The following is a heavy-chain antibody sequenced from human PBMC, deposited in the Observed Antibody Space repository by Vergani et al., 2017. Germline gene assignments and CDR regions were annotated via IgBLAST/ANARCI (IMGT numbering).Heavy chain of an antibody. CDR1: GFTSSNAW. V-gene: IGHV3-15*01. D-gene: IGHD3-16*02. CDR3: TTDKDYDYVWGSYRVDC. Sequence: EVQLVESGGGLVKPGGSLRLSCAASGFTSSNAWMSWVRQAPGKGLEWVGRIKSKTDGGTTDYAAPVKGRFTISRDDSKNTLYLQMNSLKTEDTAVYYCTTDKDYDYVWGSYRVDCWGQRTLVTVSS. J-gene: IGHJ4*02. CDR2: IKSKTDGGTT.